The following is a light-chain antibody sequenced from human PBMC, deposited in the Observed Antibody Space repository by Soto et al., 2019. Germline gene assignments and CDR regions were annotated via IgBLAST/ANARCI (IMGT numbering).Light chain of an antibody. CDR3: SSYADFRSVV. V-gene: IGLV2-8*01. CDR1: SNDVGGYDY. J-gene: IGLJ3*02. CDR2: EVT. Sequence: QSALTQPPSASGSPGQSVTISCSGTSNDVGGYDYVSWYRQYPGKAPTLMVYEVTKRPSGVPDRFSGSKSGSTASLTVSGLQPEDEADYHCSSYADFRSVVFGGGTKLTVL.